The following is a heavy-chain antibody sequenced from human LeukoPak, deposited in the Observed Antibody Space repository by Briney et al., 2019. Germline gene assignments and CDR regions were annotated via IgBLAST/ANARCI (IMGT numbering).Heavy chain of an antibody. Sequence: SETLSLTCAVHGGSFSGYYWSWIRQPPGKGLEWIGEINHSGSTNYNPSLKSRVTISVDTSKNQFSLKLSSVTAADTAVYYCARPRLATNGLDCSSTSCYTHPFDYWGQGTLVTVSS. CDR3: ARPRLATNGLDCSSTSCYTHPFDY. D-gene: IGHD2-2*02. CDR2: INHSGST. CDR1: GGSFSGYY. V-gene: IGHV4-34*01. J-gene: IGHJ4*02.